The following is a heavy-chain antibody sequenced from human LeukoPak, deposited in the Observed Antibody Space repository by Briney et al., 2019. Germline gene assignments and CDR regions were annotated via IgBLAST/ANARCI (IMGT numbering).Heavy chain of an antibody. V-gene: IGHV1-18*01. Sequence: GASVKVSCKASGYTFTSYGISWVRQAPGQGLGWMGWISAYNGNTNYAQKLQGRVTMTTDTSTSTAYMELRSLRSDDTAVYYCARDYNFWSGYHRLSNWFDPWGQGTLVTVSS. CDR2: ISAYNGNT. J-gene: IGHJ5*02. CDR3: ARDYNFWSGYHRLSNWFDP. D-gene: IGHD3-3*01. CDR1: GYTFTSYG.